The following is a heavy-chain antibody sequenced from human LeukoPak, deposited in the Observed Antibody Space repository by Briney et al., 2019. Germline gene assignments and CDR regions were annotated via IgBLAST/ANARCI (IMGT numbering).Heavy chain of an antibody. Sequence: PGGSLRLSCAASGFTFSSYWMHWVRQAPGKGLVRVSRINSDGSSTSYADSVKGRFTISRDNAKNTLYLQMNSLRAEDTAVYYCASATYYDILTGYAPLDYWGQGTLVTVSS. V-gene: IGHV3-74*01. CDR1: GFTFSSYW. CDR3: ASATYYDILTGYAPLDY. D-gene: IGHD3-9*01. J-gene: IGHJ4*02. CDR2: INSDGSST.